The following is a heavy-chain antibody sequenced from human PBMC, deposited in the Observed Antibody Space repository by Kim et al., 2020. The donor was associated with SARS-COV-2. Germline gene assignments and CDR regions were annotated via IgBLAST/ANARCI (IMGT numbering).Heavy chain of an antibody. D-gene: IGHD3-10*01. CDR2: ISSSGSTI. Sequence: GGSLRLSCAASGFTFSDYYMSWIRQAPGKGLEWVSYISSSGSTIYYADSVKGRFTISRDNAKNSLYLQMNSLRAEDTAVYYCAREVNYYGSGSYYKFGYFDYWGQGTLVTVSS. CDR3: AREVNYYGSGSYYKFGYFDY. V-gene: IGHV3-11*04. CDR1: GFTFSDYY. J-gene: IGHJ4*02.